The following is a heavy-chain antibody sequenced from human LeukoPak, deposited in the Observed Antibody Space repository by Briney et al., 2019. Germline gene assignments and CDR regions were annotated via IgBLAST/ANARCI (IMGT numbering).Heavy chain of an antibody. CDR1: GGSFSGYY. V-gene: IGHV4-34*01. CDR3: ARGSIAAAGKGLFDY. Sequence: PSETLPLTCAVYGGSFSGYYWSWIRQPPGKGLEWIGEINHSGSTNYNPSLKSRVTISVDTSKTQFSLKLSSVTAADTAVYYCARGSIAAAGKGLFDYWGQGTLVTVSS. J-gene: IGHJ4*02. D-gene: IGHD6-13*01. CDR2: INHSGST.